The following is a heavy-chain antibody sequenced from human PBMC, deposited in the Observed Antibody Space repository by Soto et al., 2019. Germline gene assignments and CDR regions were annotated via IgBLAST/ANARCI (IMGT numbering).Heavy chain of an antibody. CDR1: GFTFSDYY. CDR3: ARAEGGEDKYYYYYYMDV. Sequence: PGGSLRLSCAASGFTFSDYYMSWIRQAPGKGLEWVSYISSSGSTIYYADSVKGRFTISRDNAKNSLYLQMNSLRAEDTAVYYCARAEGGEDKYYYYYYMDVWGKGTTVTVSS. V-gene: IGHV3-11*01. D-gene: IGHD4-17*01. J-gene: IGHJ6*03. CDR2: ISSSGSTI.